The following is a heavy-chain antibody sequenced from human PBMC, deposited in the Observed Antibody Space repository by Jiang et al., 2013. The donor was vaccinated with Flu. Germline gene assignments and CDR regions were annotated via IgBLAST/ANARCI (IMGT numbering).Heavy chain of an antibody. CDR2: INPSGGST. CDR3: ARDFSLRYCSSTSCYNTGVYYYYGMDV. CDR1: GYTFTSYY. Sequence: GAEVKKPGSSVKVSCKASGYTFTSYYMHWVRQAPGQGLEWMGIINPSGGSTSYAQKFQGRVTMTRDTSTSTVYMELSSLRSEDTAVYYCARDFSLRYCSSTSCYNTGVYYYYGMDVWGQGTTVTVSS. D-gene: IGHD2-2*02. J-gene: IGHJ6*02. V-gene: IGHV1-46*01.